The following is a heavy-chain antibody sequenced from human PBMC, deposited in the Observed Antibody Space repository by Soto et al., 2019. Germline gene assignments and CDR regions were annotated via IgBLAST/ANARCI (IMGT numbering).Heavy chain of an antibody. D-gene: IGHD5-18*01. CDR3: ARWGTAMATDYYYGMDV. V-gene: IGHV1-18*01. CDR2: ISAYNGNT. J-gene: IGHJ6*02. CDR1: GYTFTSYG. Sequence: GASVKVSCKASGYTFTSYGISWVRQAPGQGLEWMGWISAYNGNTNYAQKLQGRVTMTTDTSTSTAYMELRSLRSDDTAVYYCARWGTAMATDYYYGMDVWGQGTTVTVSS.